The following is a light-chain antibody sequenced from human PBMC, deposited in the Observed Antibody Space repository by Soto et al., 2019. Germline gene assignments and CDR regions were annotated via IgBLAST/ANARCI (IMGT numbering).Light chain of an antibody. J-gene: IGLJ1*01. Sequence: QSSLTQPASLSGSPGQSIAISCTGTISDLAIYNYVSWYQQQPGKAPKLMIYQVTNRPSGVSNRFSGSRSGNTASLTISGLQAEDEADYYCSSYTDSSNYVFGTGTKVNVL. CDR3: SSYTDSSNYV. CDR2: QVT. V-gene: IGLV2-14*01. CDR1: ISDLAIYNY.